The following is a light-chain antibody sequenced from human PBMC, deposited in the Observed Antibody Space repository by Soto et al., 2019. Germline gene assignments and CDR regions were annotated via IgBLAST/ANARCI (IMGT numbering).Light chain of an antibody. Sequence: QSVLTQPPSVSGAPGQRVTISCTGSSSNIGTGYDVNWYQKLPGRAPKLLLYGANIRPSGVPDRFSGSKSGTSASLAITGLQAEDEAEYYCQTYDSSLITPVFGGGTQLTVL. CDR2: GAN. CDR3: QTYDSSLITPV. V-gene: IGLV1-40*01. J-gene: IGLJ7*01. CDR1: SSNIGTGYD.